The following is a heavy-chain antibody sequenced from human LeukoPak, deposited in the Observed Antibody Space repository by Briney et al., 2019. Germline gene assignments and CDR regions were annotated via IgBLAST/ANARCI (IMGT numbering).Heavy chain of an antibody. V-gene: IGHV3-74*03. Sequence: GGSLRLSCAASGLTFNSYWMHWVRQVAGKGLVWVARINGDASNTTYADSVKGRFTISRDNSKNTLYLQMNSLRAEDTALYYCAKDYAVGSIDYWGQGTLVTVSS. D-gene: IGHD3-16*01. CDR3: AKDYAVGSIDY. J-gene: IGHJ4*02. CDR2: INGDASNT. CDR1: GLTFNSYW.